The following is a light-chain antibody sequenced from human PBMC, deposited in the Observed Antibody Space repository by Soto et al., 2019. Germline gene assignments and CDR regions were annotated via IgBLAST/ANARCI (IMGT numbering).Light chain of an antibody. CDR2: DVS. CDR1: SSDVGGYNY. CDR3: SSYTSTSAVV. V-gene: IGLV2-14*01. Sequence: QSALTQPASVSGSPGQSITISCTGTSSDVGGYNYVSWYQQHPGKAPKLMIYDVSNRPSGVCNRFSGSKSDNTASLAISGLQAEDEADYYCSSYTSTSAVVFGGGTKLTVL. J-gene: IGLJ2*01.